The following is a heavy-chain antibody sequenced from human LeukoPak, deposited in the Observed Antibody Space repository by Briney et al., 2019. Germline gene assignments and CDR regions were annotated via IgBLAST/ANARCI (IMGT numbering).Heavy chain of an antibody. Sequence: PGGSLRLSCAASGFTFSSYSMNWVRQAPGKGLEWVSYISSSSSTIYYADSVKGRFTISRDNAKNSLYLQMNSLRAEDTAVYYCARAVAGIDCWGQGTLVTVSS. CDR2: ISSSSSTI. CDR3: ARAVAGIDC. V-gene: IGHV3-48*01. D-gene: IGHD6-19*01. J-gene: IGHJ4*02. CDR1: GFTFSSYS.